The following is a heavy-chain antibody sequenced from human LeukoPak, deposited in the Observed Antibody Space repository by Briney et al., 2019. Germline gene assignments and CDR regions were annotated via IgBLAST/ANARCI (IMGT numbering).Heavy chain of an antibody. Sequence: PSETLSLTCAVSGYSISSGYYWGWIRQPPGKGLEWIGSIYHSGSTYYNPSLKSRVTISVDTSKNQFSLKLSSVTAADTAVYYCARDSDSTGYIYFDYWGQGTLVTVSS. CDR2: IYHSGST. V-gene: IGHV4-38-2*02. CDR1: GYSISSGYY. J-gene: IGHJ4*02. CDR3: ARDSDSTGYIYFDY. D-gene: IGHD3-22*01.